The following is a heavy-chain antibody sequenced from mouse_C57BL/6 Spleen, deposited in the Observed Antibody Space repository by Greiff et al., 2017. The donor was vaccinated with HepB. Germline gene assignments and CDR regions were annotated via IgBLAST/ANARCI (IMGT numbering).Heavy chain of an antibody. CDR1: GYTFTSYW. CDR3: ARSTAQAPDY. D-gene: IGHD3-2*02. J-gene: IGHJ2*01. Sequence: QVQLKQPGAELVKPGASVKLSCKASGYTFTSYWMHWVKQRPGQGLEWIGMIHPNSGSTNYNVKFKSKATLTVDKSSSTAYMQLSSLTSEDSAVYYCARSTAQAPDYWGQGTTLTVSS. CDR2: IHPNSGST. V-gene: IGHV1-64*01.